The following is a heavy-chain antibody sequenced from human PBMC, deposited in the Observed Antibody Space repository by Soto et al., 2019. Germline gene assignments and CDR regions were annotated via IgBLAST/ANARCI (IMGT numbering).Heavy chain of an antibody. CDR1: GGTFSSYT. J-gene: IGHJ4*02. Sequence: QVQLVQSGAEVKKPGSSVKVSCKASGGTFSSYTISWVRQAPGQGLEWMGRIIPILGIANYAQKFQGRVTITADKSTSTAYRELSSLRSEDTAVYYCAREVHEVYLVDYWGQGTLVTVSS. D-gene: IGHD6-6*01. CDR2: IIPILGIA. V-gene: IGHV1-69*08. CDR3: AREVHEVYLVDY.